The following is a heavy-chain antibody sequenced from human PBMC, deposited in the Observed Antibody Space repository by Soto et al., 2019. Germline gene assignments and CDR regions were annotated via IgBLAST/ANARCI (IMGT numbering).Heavy chain of an antibody. J-gene: IGHJ4*02. V-gene: IGHV3-23*01. D-gene: IGHD2-2*01. CDR3: AKQYCSSTSCYIDY. CDR1: GFTFSSYA. CDR2: ISGSGGST. Sequence: PGGSLRLSCAASGFTFSSYAMSWVRQAPGKGLEWVSAISGSGGSTYYADSVKGRFTISRDNSKNTLYLQMNSLRAEDTAVYYCAKQYCSSTSCYIDYWGQGTLVTVS.